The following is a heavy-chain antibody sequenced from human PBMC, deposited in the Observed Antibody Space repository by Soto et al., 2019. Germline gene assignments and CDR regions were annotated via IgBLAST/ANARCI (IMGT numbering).Heavy chain of an antibody. CDR2: ISGSGGST. J-gene: IGHJ2*01. V-gene: IGHV3-23*01. CDR1: GFTFSTYA. D-gene: IGHD2-21*02. Sequence: EVQLLESGGGLVQPGGSLRLSCAASGFTFSTYAMSWVRQAPGKGPEWVSAISGSGGSTYYADSVRGRFTISRDNSRNTLNPQMSSLRAEATAVHYCAITPCCGDDCCAPNSGICTFLDLWGRGTLVTVSS. CDR3: AITPCCGDDCCAPNSGICTFLDL.